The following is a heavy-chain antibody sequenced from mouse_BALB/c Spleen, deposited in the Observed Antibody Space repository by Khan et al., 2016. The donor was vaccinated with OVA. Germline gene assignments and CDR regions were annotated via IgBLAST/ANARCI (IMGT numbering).Heavy chain of an antibody. CDR3: VRNYDYDEGLTY. D-gene: IGHD2-4*01. J-gene: IGHJ3*01. CDR1: GFSLSSYG. V-gene: IGHV2-2*02. CDR2: ICSGGVT. Sequence: VQLQESGPGLVQPSQSLSITCTASGFSLSSYGVHWVRQSPGKGLEWLGVICSGGVTDYNAAFISRLGNSKDKSKSQAILKKNSRQANDTAIYYCVRNYDYDEGLTYWGQGTLVTVSA.